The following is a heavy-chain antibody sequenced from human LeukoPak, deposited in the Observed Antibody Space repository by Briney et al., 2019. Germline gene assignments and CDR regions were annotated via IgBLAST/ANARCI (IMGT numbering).Heavy chain of an antibody. J-gene: IGHJ4*02. D-gene: IGHD3-22*01. CDR2: INHSGST. Sequence: SETLSLTCAVYGGSFSGYYWSWLRQPPGKGLEWIGEINHSGSTNYNPSLKSRVTISVDTSKNQFSLKLSSVTAADTAVYYCARFDSSRHFDYWGQGTLVTVSS. V-gene: IGHV4-34*01. CDR3: ARFDSSRHFDY. CDR1: GGSFSGYY.